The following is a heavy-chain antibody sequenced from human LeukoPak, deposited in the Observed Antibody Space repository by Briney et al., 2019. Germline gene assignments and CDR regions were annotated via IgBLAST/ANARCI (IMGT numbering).Heavy chain of an antibody. V-gene: IGHV3-15*01. J-gene: IGHJ3*02. D-gene: IGHD2-15*01. CDR3: TTVLLRGAFDI. CDR2: IKSKTDGGTT. CDR1: GFTFGDYA. Sequence: GGSLRLSCTASGFTFGDYAMSWVRQAPGKGLEWVGRIKSKTDGGTTDYAAPVKGRFTISRDDSKNTLYLQMNSLKTEDTAVYYCTTVLLRGAFDIWGQGTMVTVSS.